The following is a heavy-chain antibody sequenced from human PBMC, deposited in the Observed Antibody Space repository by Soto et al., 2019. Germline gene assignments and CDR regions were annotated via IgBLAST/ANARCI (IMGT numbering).Heavy chain of an antibody. CDR3: GKDRLGATGYFDY. Sequence: GGSLRLSCAASGFGFSSYAMSWVRRAPGTGLEWVSTISGAGFQTYYGKPVKGRFTISRDNSKNILYLEMNSLRAEDAAVYYCGKDRLGATGYFDYWGQGALVTVSS. J-gene: IGHJ4*02. CDR2: ISGAGFQT. D-gene: IGHD1-26*01. CDR1: GFGFSSYA. V-gene: IGHV3-23*01.